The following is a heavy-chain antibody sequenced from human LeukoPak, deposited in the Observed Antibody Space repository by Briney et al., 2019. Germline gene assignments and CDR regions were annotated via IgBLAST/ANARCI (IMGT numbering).Heavy chain of an antibody. Sequence: GGSLRLSCAASGFTFSSYAMHWVRQAPGKGLEWVAVISYDGSNKYYADSVKGRFTISRDNSKNTLYLQMNSLRAEDTAVYYCASTPLYSALYMYYFDYWGQGTLVTVSS. J-gene: IGHJ4*02. CDR3: ASTPLYSALYMYYFDY. V-gene: IGHV3-30*04. CDR2: ISYDGSNK. CDR1: GFTFSSYA. D-gene: IGHD4-11*01.